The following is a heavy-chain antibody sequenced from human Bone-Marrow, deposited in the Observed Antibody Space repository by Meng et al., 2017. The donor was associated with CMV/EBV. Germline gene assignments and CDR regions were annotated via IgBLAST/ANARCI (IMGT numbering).Heavy chain of an antibody. CDR3: ARGIVVVPTAMMGWFDP. D-gene: IGHD2-2*01. CDR2: IYYSERT. Sequence: SISGGDNYWSWIRQPQGKGLEWIGYIYYSERTYSNPSIKSRVTITVDTSKNQFSLKLSSVTAADTAVYYCARGIVVVPTAMMGWFDPWGQGTLVTVSS. J-gene: IGHJ5*02. V-gene: IGHV4-30-4*08. CDR1: SISGGDNY.